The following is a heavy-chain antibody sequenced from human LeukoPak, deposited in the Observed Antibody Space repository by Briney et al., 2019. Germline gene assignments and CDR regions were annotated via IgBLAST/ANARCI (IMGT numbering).Heavy chain of an antibody. CDR2: ISSSSSYI. CDR1: GFTFSSYS. Sequence: GGSLRLSCAASGFTFSSYSMNWVRQAPGKGLEWVSSISSSSSYIYYADSVKGRFTISRDNSKNTLYLQMNSLRVEDTGVYYCARDGRWINYYDGSSPVWGQGALVTVSS. D-gene: IGHD3-22*01. J-gene: IGHJ4*02. CDR3: ARDGRWINYYDGSSPV. V-gene: IGHV3-21*01.